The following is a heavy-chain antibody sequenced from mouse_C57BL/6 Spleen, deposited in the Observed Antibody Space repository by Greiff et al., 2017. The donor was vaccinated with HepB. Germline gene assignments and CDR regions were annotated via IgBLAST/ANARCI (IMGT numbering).Heavy chain of an antibody. CDR1: GFTFSSYG. J-gene: IGHJ4*01. Sequence: EVKLMESGGDLVKPGGSLKLSCAASGFTFSSYGMSWVRQTPDKRLEWVATISSGGSYTYYPDSVKGRFTISRDNAKNTLYLQMSSLKSEDTAMYYCARPTTAYAMDYWGQGTSVTVSS. D-gene: IGHD1-2*01. V-gene: IGHV5-6*01. CDR3: ARPTTAYAMDY. CDR2: ISSGGSYT.